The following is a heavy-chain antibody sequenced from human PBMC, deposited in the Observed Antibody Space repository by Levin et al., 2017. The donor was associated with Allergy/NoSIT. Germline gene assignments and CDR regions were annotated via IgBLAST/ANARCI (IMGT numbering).Heavy chain of an antibody. Sequence: SCAASGFTFSSYWMSWLRQAPGQGLEWVANIKEDGSEKYYVDSVKGRFTISRDNAENSLYLQMNSLRAEDTAVYYCAREYRQRPLTDWGQGTLVTVSS. D-gene: IGHD3-16*02. CDR2: IKEDGSEK. V-gene: IGHV3-7*01. J-gene: IGHJ4*02. CDR3: AREYRQRPLTD. CDR1: GFTFSSYW.